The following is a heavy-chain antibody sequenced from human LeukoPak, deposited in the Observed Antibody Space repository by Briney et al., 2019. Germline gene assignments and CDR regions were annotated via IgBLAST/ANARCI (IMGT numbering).Heavy chain of an antibody. CDR3: ARDRERSSSTGHFDY. Sequence: VKVSCKASGYTFTSYGISWVRQAPGQGLEWMGGIIPIFGTANYAQKFQGRVTITTDESTSTAYMELSSLRSEDTAVYYCARDRERSSSTGHFDYWGQGTLVTVSS. V-gene: IGHV1-69*13. CDR1: GYTFTSYG. D-gene: IGHD6-6*01. J-gene: IGHJ4*02. CDR2: IIPIFGTA.